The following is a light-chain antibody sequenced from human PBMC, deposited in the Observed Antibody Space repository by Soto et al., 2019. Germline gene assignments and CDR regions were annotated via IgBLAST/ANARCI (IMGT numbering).Light chain of an antibody. CDR2: GGS. CDR1: QSVGSRW. J-gene: IGKJ1*01. Sequence: EIVLTQSPGTVSLSPGERATLSCRASQSVGSRWLAWYQQKPGQAPRVLIYGGSNRATGIPDRFGGSGSGTDFTLTISRLEPEDFAVYYCQQYYSSRTFGQGTKVEMK. CDR3: QQYYSSRT. V-gene: IGKV3-20*01.